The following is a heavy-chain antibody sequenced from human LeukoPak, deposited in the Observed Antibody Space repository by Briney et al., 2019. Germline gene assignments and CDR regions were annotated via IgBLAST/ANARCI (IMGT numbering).Heavy chain of an antibody. D-gene: IGHD3-16*02. J-gene: IGHJ4*02. V-gene: IGHV4-61*02. CDR2: IYTSGST. CDR1: GGSISSGSYY. CDR3: ARDNGDY. Sequence: SSQTLSLTCTVSGGSISSGSYYWSWIRQPAGKGLEWIGRIYTSGSTNYNPSLKSRVTISVDTSKNQFSLKLSSVTAADTAVYYCARDNGDYWGQGTLVTVSS.